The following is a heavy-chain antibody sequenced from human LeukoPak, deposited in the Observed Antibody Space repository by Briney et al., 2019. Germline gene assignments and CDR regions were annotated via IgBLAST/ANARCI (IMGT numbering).Heavy chain of an antibody. V-gene: IGHV1-2*02. CDR1: GYTFTGYY. CDR2: INPDSGGT. CDR3: ARARGGSGYGTNDAFDI. Sequence: ASVKVSCKASGYTFTGYYMHWVRQAHGQGLEWMGWINPDSGGTNYAQKFQGRVTMTRDTSISTAYMELSRLRSDDTAVYYCARARGGSGYGTNDAFDIWGQGTMVTVSS. J-gene: IGHJ3*02. D-gene: IGHD6-25*01.